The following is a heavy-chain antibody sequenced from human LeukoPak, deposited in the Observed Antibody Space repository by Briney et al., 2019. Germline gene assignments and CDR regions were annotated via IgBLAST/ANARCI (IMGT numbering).Heavy chain of an antibody. CDR3: ARDSRGAFDI. V-gene: IGHV1-18*01. CDR2: VSAYDGNT. CDR1: GYTFSNSG. D-gene: IGHD2-2*01. J-gene: IGHJ3*02. Sequence: ASVKVSCKASGYTFSNSGITWVRQAPGQGLEWMGWVSAYDGNTNYAQNLQGRFIMTTDRSTSTAYMELRSLRSDDTAVYYCARDSRGAFDIWGQGTMVTVSS.